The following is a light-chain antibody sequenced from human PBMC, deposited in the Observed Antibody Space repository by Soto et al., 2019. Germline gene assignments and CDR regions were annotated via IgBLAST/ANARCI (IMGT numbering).Light chain of an antibody. CDR3: QQYYGFPWT. J-gene: IGKJ1*01. CDR1: QNVSHW. Sequence: DIQMTQSPSTLSASIGDRVTITCRASQNVSHWLAWYRQKPGKAPNLLIYDVSSSEGGVPSRFSGSGSGTEFTLTVSSLLPDDFATYFCQQYYGFPWTFGQGTKVEIK. CDR2: DVS. V-gene: IGKV1-5*01.